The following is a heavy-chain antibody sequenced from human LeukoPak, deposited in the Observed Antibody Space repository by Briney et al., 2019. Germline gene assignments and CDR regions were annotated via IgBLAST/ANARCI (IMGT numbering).Heavy chain of an antibody. CDR1: GFTFSSYA. D-gene: IGHD3-9*01. J-gene: IGHJ4*02. V-gene: IGHV3-23*01. Sequence: GGSLRLSCAASGFTFSSYAMSWVRQAPGKVLELVSAISGSGGSTYYADSVKGRFTISRDNSKNTLYLQMNSLRAEDTAVYYCARDRGADILTAYSSGDYWGQGTLVTVSS. CDR3: ARDRGADILTAYSSGDY. CDR2: ISGSGGST.